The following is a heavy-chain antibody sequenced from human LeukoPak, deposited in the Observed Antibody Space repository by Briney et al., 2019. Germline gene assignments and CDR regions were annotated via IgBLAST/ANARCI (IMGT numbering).Heavy chain of an antibody. J-gene: IGHJ6*02. V-gene: IGHV3-74*01. CDR2: INTDGTST. D-gene: IGHD2-2*01. Sequence: PGGSLRLSCAASGVTFSNSWMQWVRQVPGKGLVWVSRINTDGTSTIYADSVRGRFIISRDNAKNTLYLQMNSLRAEDTAVYYCARPQQGGTTRSHGLDVWGQGTTVTVSS. CDR3: ARPQQGGTTRSHGLDV. CDR1: GVTFSNSW.